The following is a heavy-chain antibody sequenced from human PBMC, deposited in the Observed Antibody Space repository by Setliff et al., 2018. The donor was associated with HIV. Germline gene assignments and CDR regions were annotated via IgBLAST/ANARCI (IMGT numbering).Heavy chain of an antibody. V-gene: IGHV5-51*01. Sequence: GESLKISCRGFGYSFGDYWIGWVRQKPGEGLEWMGIIFPADSDTRANPSFQGQVTISADKSTYAAFLQWTSLKASDTGIYYCARHRVDTSMLVVKDPGAFDLWGQGTLVNVSA. D-gene: IGHD3-22*01. J-gene: IGHJ3*01. CDR2: IFPADSDT. CDR1: GYSFGDYW. CDR3: ARHRVDTSMLVVKDPGAFDL.